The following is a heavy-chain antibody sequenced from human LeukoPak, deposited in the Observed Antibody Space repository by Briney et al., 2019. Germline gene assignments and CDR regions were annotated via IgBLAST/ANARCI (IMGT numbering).Heavy chain of an antibody. V-gene: IGHV1-46*01. D-gene: IGHD2-15*01. CDR1: GYTFTSYY. Sequence: ASVKVSCKASGYTFTSYYMHWVRQAPGQGLEWMGKINPSGGSTSYAQKFQGRVTMTRDTSTSTVYMELSSLRSEDTAVYYCTSHTYCSGGSCYHHYYYGMDVWGQGTTVTVSS. CDR2: INPSGGST. J-gene: IGHJ6*02. CDR3: TSHTYCSGGSCYHHYYYGMDV.